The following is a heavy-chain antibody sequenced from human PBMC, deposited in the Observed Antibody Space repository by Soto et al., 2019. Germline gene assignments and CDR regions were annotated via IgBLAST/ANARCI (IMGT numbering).Heavy chain of an antibody. J-gene: IGHJ6*02. D-gene: IGHD4-4*01. CDR3: ARSTVTTSYYYGMDV. V-gene: IGHV3-30-3*01. CDR2: ISYDGSNK. Sequence: GGSLRLSCAASGFTFSSYAMHWVRQAPGKGLEWVAVISYDGSNKYYADSVKGRFTISRDNSKNTLYLQMNSLRAEDTAVYYCARSTVTTSYYYGMDVWGQGTTVTVSS. CDR1: GFTFSSYA.